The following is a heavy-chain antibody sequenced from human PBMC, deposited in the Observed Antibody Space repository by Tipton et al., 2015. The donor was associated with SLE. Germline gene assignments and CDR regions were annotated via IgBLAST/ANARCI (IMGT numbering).Heavy chain of an antibody. CDR1: GFTFSSFE. CDR2: MTASGRGI. J-gene: IGHJ6*02. V-gene: IGHV3-48*03. CDR3: AKDADCSGGSCSSPSAYGMDV. Sequence: SLRLSCAASGFTFSSFEMNWVRQAPGKGLEWISYMTASGRGIFYSDSVKGRFTISRDNAKSSLYLQMNSLRAEDTALYYCAKDADCSGGSCSSPSAYGMDVWGQGTTVTVSS. D-gene: IGHD2-15*01.